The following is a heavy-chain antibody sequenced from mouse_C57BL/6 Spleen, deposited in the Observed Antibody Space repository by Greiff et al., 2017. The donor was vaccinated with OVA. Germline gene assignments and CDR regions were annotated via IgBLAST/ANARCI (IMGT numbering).Heavy chain of an antibody. CDR1: GYTFTEYT. CDR3: ARHEEGGYSNYAMDY. CDR2: FYPGSGSI. Sequence: VMLVESGAELVKPGASVKLSCKASGYTFTEYTIHWVKQRSGQGLEWIGWFYPGSGSIKYNEKFKDKATLTADKSSSTVDMELSRLTSEDSAVYFCARHEEGGYSNYAMDYWGQGTSVTVSS. V-gene: IGHV1-62-2*01. J-gene: IGHJ4*01. D-gene: IGHD2-5*01.